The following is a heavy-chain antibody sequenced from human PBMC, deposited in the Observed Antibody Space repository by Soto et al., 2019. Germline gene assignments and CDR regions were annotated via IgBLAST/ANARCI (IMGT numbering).Heavy chain of an antibody. V-gene: IGHV5-51*01. CDR1: GYSFTSYW. CDR2: IYPGDSDT. D-gene: IGHD2-15*01. CDR3: ARFAAATPGYYYYYMDV. Sequence: PGESLKISCKGSGYSFTSYWIGWVRQMPGKGLEWMGIIYPGDSDTRYSPSFQGQVTISADKSISTAHLQWSSLKASDTAMYYCARFAAATPGYYYYYMDVWGKGTTVTVSS. J-gene: IGHJ6*03.